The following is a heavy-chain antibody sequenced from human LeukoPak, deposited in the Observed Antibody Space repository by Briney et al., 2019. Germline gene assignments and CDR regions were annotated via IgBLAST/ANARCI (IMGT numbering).Heavy chain of an antibody. D-gene: IGHD2-21*02. Sequence: GGSLRLSCEASGFMLSVYYMSWFRLAPGKGLEWIGYISPTGSYTTYADSVRGRFTIPRDNAKNLLFLQMNDLRTEDTAVYYCARKLGGAQCGGDCFFDHWGQGTRVAVSS. CDR2: ISPTGSYT. CDR1: GFMLSVYY. J-gene: IGHJ4*02. CDR3: ARKLGGAQCGGDCFFDH. V-gene: IGHV3-11*03.